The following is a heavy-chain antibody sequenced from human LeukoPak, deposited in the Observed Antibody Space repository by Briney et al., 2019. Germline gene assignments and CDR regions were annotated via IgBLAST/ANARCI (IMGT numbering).Heavy chain of an antibody. CDR1: GFTFSSYW. D-gene: IGHD5-24*01. Sequence: GGSLRLSCAASGFTFSSYWMHWVRQAPGKGLVWVSRINNDGSSTSYADSVKGRFTISRDNAKNTLYLQMNSLRAEDTAVYYCARGDGYNAEFDYWGQGTLVTVSS. J-gene: IGHJ4*02. CDR3: ARGDGYNAEFDY. CDR2: INNDGSST. V-gene: IGHV3-74*01.